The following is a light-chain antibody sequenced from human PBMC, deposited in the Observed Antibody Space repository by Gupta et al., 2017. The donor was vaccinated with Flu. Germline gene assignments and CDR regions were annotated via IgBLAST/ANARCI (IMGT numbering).Light chain of an antibody. CDR1: QSISSY. V-gene: IGKV1-39*01. CDR3: QQSDSTPLT. J-gene: IGKJ1*01. Sequence: DIQMTQSPSSLSASVGDRVTITCRASQSISSYLNWYQQKPGKAPKLLIYAASRLQSGVPSRCSGSGSGTDFTLTISSLQPEDFATYYCQQSDSTPLTFGQGTKVEIK. CDR2: AAS.